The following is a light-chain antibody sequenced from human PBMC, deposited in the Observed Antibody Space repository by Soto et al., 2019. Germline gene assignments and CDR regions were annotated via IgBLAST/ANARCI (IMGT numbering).Light chain of an antibody. V-gene: IGLV2-14*01. CDR3: SSDTTTSTVL. Sequence: QSVLTQPASVSGSPGQSITISCTGTSTDVGAYNFVSWYQQYPGKAPKLMIYDVNYRPPGISYRFSGSKSGNTASLIISGLQTEDEADYYSSSDTTTSTVLFGGGTKVTVL. J-gene: IGLJ2*01. CDR2: DVN. CDR1: STDVGAYNF.